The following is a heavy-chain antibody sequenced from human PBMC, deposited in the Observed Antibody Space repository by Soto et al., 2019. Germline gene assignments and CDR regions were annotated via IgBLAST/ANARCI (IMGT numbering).Heavy chain of an antibody. V-gene: IGHV3-33*01. CDR1: GFTFSSYG. J-gene: IGHJ6*02. CDR3: ARDLYDFWSGYAQRSPVGYYYGMDV. Sequence: GGSLRLSCAASGFTFSSYGMHWVRQAPGKGLEWVAVIWYDGSNKYYADSVKGRFTISRDNSKNTLYLQMNSLRAEDTAVYYCARDLYDFWSGYAQRSPVGYYYGMDVWGQGTTVTVSS. D-gene: IGHD3-3*01. CDR2: IWYDGSNK.